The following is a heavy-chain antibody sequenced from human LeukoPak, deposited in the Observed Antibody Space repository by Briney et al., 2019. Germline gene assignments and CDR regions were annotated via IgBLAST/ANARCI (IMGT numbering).Heavy chain of an antibody. Sequence: PSETLSLTCTVSGGSISSYYWSWIRQPAGKGLEWIGRIYTSGSTNYNPSLKSRVTMSVDTSKNQFSLKLSSVTAADTAVYYCARHVSSWDIYYYYYMDVWGKGTTVTISS. V-gene: IGHV4-4*07. CDR2: IYTSGST. J-gene: IGHJ6*03. CDR3: ARHVSSWDIYYYYYMDV. CDR1: GGSISSYY. D-gene: IGHD6-13*01.